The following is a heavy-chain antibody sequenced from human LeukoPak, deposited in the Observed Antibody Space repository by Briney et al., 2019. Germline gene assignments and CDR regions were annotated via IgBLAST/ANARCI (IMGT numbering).Heavy chain of an antibody. CDR2: IRYDGTKK. CDR3: AKASGRSACGLDY. D-gene: IGHD3-10*01. V-gene: IGHV3-30*02. CDR1: GFTFSDYG. Sequence: GGSLRLSCVAAGFTFSDYGMHWVRQAPGKGLEWVAFIRYDGTKKYYADSVKGRFTISRDDSKNTVYLQMYSLRPEDTAVYYCAKASGRSACGLDYWGQGTLVTVFS. J-gene: IGHJ4*02.